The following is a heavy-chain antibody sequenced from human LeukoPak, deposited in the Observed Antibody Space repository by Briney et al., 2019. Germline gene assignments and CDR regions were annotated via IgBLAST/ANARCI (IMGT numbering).Heavy chain of an antibody. J-gene: IGHJ5*02. CDR3: ARESAGYSSSWEFDP. CDR2: IYYSGST. Sequence: NPSDTLSLTYTVSGASISSSRYDSAWIRQPPWKGLEWIVSIYYSGSTYYNPSLKSRVTISVDTSKNQFSVKLSSVTAADTAVYYCARESAGYSSSWEFDPWGQGTLVSVSS. CDR1: GASISSSRYD. D-gene: IGHD6-13*01. V-gene: IGHV4-39*07.